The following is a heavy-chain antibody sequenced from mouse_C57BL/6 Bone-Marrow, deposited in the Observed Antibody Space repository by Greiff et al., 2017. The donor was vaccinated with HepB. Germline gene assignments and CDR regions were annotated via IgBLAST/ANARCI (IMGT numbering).Heavy chain of an antibody. D-gene: IGHD2-3*01. V-gene: IGHV5-4*01. CDR1: GFTFSSYA. J-gene: IGHJ2*01. CDR3: ARDLYGYYSVFDY. CDR2: ISDGGSYT. Sequence: EVKLMESGGGLVKPGGSLKLSCAASGFTFSSYAMSWVRQTPEKRLEWVATISDGGSYTYYPDNVKGRFTISRDNAKNNVYLQMSHLKSEDTPMYYCARDLYGYYSVFDYWGQGTTLTVSS.